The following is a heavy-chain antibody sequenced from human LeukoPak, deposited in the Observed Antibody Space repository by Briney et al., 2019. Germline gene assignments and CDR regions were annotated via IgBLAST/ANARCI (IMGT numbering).Heavy chain of an antibody. V-gene: IGHV3-48*02. D-gene: IGHD3-10*01. CDR2: ISSSSSTI. CDR3: AGDLISGSGSLGY. Sequence: GGSLRLSCTASGFTFRSYSMNWVRQAPGKGLEWVSYISSSSSTIYYADSVRGRFTISRDNAKTTLYLQMNSLRDEDTAVYYCAGDLISGSGSLGYWGQGTLVTVSS. J-gene: IGHJ4*02. CDR1: GFTFRSYS.